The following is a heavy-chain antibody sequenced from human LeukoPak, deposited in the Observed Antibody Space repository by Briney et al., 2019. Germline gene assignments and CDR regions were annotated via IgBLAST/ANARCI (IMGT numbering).Heavy chain of an antibody. Sequence: PSETLSLTCSVSGDSINSHRYFWGWIRQPPGKGLEWIGNVYYSGSTYYNPSLNNRVTISVDTSKNHFSLNLTSVTAADTAVYYCGRYSSRSNWFDPWGQGPLVTVSS. V-gene: IGHV4-39*01. CDR1: GDSINSHRYF. CDR2: VYYSGST. D-gene: IGHD4-11*01. CDR3: GRYSSRSNWFDP. J-gene: IGHJ5*02.